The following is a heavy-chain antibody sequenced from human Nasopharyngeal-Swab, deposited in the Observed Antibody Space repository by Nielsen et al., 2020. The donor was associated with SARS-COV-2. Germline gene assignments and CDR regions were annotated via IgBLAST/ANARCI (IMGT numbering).Heavy chain of an antibody. CDR3: ARKDVFAYGVDAFDI. CDR2: VTGSGYGT. V-gene: IGHV3-23*01. CDR1: GFTFSSYA. J-gene: IGHJ3*02. Sequence: GGSLRLSCAASGFTFSSYAMTWVRQAPGKGLEWVSAVTGSGYGTDYADSVKGRFTISRDNAKNTLYLQMNSLRAEDTAVYYCARKDVFAYGVDAFDIWGQGTMVTVSP. D-gene: IGHD3-10*01.